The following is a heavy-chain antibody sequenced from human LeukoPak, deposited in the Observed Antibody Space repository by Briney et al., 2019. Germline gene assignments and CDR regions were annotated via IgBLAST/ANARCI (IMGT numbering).Heavy chain of an antibody. D-gene: IGHD3-22*01. CDR2: ISGSGGST. Sequence: PGGSLRLSCAASGFTFSSYAMSWVRQAPGKGLEWVSAISGSGGSTYYADSVKGRFTIPRDNSKNTLYLQMNSLRAEDTAVYYCAKGRGGYYDSSGYYSFVYWGQGTLVTVSS. CDR3: AKGRGGYYDSSGYYSFVY. J-gene: IGHJ4*02. V-gene: IGHV3-23*01. CDR1: GFTFSSYA.